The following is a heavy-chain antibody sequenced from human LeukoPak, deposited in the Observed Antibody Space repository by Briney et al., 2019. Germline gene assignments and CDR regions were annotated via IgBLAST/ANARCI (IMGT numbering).Heavy chain of an antibody. CDR3: AAGSGSYYIKAFDY. CDR2: INHSGST. J-gene: IGHJ4*02. D-gene: IGHD3-10*01. Sequence: SETLSLTCAVYGGSFSGYYWSWIRQPPGKGLEWIGEINHSGSTNYNPSLKSRVTISVDTSKNQFSLKLCSVTAADTAVYYCAAGSGSYYIKAFDYWGQGTLVTVSS. CDR1: GGSFSGYY. V-gene: IGHV4-34*01.